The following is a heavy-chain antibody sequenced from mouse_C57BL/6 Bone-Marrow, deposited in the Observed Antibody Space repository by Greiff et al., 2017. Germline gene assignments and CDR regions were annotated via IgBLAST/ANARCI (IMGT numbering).Heavy chain of an antibody. CDR1: GFTFSDYG. V-gene: IGHV5-17*01. CDR3: AWPCDVYGGFAD. Sequence: EVKLVEPGGGLVKPGGSLKLSCAASGFTFSDYGMHWVRQAPETGLAWVAYISSGSSTIYYADTVKGRFTISRDNAKHTLFLQMTSLRSEDTAMDYCAWPCDVYGGFADWGQGTLVTVSA. J-gene: IGHJ3*01. CDR2: ISSGSSTI. D-gene: IGHD1-1*01.